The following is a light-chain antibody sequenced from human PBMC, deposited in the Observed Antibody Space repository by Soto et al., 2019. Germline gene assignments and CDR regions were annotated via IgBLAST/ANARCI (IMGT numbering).Light chain of an antibody. CDR3: QTYDTNLNVI. CDR2: GNS. V-gene: IGLV1-40*01. Sequence: QSVLAQPPSVSGAPGQRVTISCTGSTSNIGAGDDVHWYQHLPGTAPKLLIYGNSNRPSGVPDRFSGSQSGTSASLVITGLQTEDEADYYCQTYDTNLNVIFGGGTKVTVL. CDR1: TSNIGAGDD. J-gene: IGLJ2*01.